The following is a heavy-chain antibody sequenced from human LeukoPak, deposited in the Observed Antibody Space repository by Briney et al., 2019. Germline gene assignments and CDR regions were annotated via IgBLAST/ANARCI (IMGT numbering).Heavy chain of an antibody. J-gene: IGHJ3*02. CDR2: IYTSGST. Sequence: SETLSLTCTVSGGSISSGSYYWSWIRQPAGKGLEWIGRIYTSGSTNYNPSLKSRVTISVDTSKNQFSLRLSSVTAADTAVYYCARSSLLVVATPAFDIWGQGTMVTVSS. V-gene: IGHV4-61*02. CDR1: GGSISSGSYY. D-gene: IGHD1-26*01. CDR3: ARSSLLVVATPAFDI.